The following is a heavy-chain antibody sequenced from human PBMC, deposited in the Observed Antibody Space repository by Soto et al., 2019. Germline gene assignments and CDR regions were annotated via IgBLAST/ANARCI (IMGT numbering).Heavy chain of an antibody. J-gene: IGHJ5*02. CDR2: IYYSGST. CDR1: GGSISSSSYY. D-gene: IGHD5-18*01. V-gene: IGHV4-39*01. CDR3: ARLAQLWLVP. Sequence: ETLSLTCTVSGGSISSSSYYWGWIRQPPGKGLEWIGSIYYSGSTYYNPSLKSRVTISVDTSKNQFSLKLSSVTAADTAVYYCARLAQLWLVPSSQGTLVTVSS.